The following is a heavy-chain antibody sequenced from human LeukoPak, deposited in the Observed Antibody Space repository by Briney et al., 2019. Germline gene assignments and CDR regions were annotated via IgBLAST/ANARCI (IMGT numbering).Heavy chain of an antibody. CDR2: INHSGST. J-gene: IGHJ4*02. CDR1: GGSISSYY. Sequence: SETLSLTCTVSGGSISSYYWSWIPQPPGKGLEWIGEINHSGSTNYNPSLKSRVTKSVDKSKNQFSLKLSSVTAADTAVYYCARACYCYDSSGYYPFDYWGQGTLVTVSS. V-gene: IGHV4-34*01. CDR3: ARACYCYDSSGYYPFDY. D-gene: IGHD3-22*01.